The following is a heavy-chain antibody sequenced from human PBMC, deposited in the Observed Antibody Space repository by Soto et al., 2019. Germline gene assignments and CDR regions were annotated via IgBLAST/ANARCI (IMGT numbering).Heavy chain of an antibody. CDR1: GGSIGTYY. CDR2: IYYTGST. J-gene: IGHJ4*02. CDR3: AKGEQWLVPYYFDY. V-gene: IGHV4-59*01. D-gene: IGHD6-19*01. Sequence: QVQLQESGPGLVKPSETLSLTCSVSGGSIGTYYWSWIRQSPGKGLEWIGNIYYTGSTNYNPSLKSRVAXSIDTSKTQFSLKLSSVTAADTAVYYCAKGEQWLVPYYFDYWGQGTLVTVSS.